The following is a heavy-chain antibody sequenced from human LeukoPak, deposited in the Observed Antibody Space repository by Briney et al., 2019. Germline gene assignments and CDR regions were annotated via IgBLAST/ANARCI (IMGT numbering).Heavy chain of an antibody. V-gene: IGHV3-30*04. Sequence: GRSLRLSCAASGFTFSSYAMHWVRQAPDKGLEWVAVISYDGSNKYYADSVKGRFTISRDNSKNTLYLQMNSLRAEDTAVYYCAKDLERRHLYSSGWWYFDYWGQGTLVTVSS. CDR3: AKDLERRHLYSSGWWYFDY. D-gene: IGHD6-19*01. CDR1: GFTFSSYA. CDR2: ISYDGSNK. J-gene: IGHJ4*02.